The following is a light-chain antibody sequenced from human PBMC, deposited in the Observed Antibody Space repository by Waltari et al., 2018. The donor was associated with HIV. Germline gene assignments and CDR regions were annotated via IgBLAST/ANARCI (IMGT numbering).Light chain of an antibody. CDR2: DVS. J-gene: IGLJ1*01. V-gene: IGLV2-11*01. CDR1: SSGVGGYNY. CDR3: CSYAGSYTYV. Sequence: QSGLTQPRSVYGTPVQSVTISCTGTSSGVGGYNYVSWYQQHPGKAPKLVIYDVSKRPSGVPDRFSGSKSANTASLTISGLQAEDEADYYCCSYAGSYTYVFGTGTKVTVL.